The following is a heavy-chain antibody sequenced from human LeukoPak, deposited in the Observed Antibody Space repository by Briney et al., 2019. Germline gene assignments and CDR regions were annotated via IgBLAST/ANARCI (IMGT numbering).Heavy chain of an antibody. J-gene: IGHJ4*02. V-gene: IGHV3-73*01. Sequence: GGSLRLSCTASGFSFSASPMHWVRQAPGKGLEWVGRTTGTHATAYAASVRGRLTISRDDSQRTTYLQMNSLETEDTAVYFCTREGCGATSCYTNDYWGQGTLVAVSS. D-gene: IGHD2-2*02. CDR2: TTGTHAT. CDR3: TREGCGATSCYTNDY. CDR1: GFSFSASP.